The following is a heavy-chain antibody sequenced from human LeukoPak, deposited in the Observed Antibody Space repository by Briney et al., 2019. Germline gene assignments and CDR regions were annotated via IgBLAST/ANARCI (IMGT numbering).Heavy chain of an antibody. J-gene: IGHJ4*02. CDR2: TYYRSNWNS. D-gene: IGHD2/OR15-2a*01. CDR1: GDSVSSTGSA. Sequence: SQTLSLTCAISGDSVSSTGSAWNWIRQSPSRGLEWLGRTYYRSNWNSDYAVSVKSRITISPDTSKKQFSLQLSSVTPEDTALYFCARDLHFALDYWGQGTLVTVAS. V-gene: IGHV6-1*01. CDR3: ARDLHFALDY.